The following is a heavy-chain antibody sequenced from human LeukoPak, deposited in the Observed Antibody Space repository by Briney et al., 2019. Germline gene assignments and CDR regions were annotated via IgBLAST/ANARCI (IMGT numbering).Heavy chain of an antibody. Sequence: GASVKVSCKASGYTFTSYGISWVRQAPGQGLEWMGWISAYNGNTNYAHKLQGRVTMTTDTSTSTAYMELRSLRSDDTAVYYCARQRGSTSWSSYYYYMDVWGKGTTVTVSS. CDR3: ARQRGSTSWSSYYYYMDV. J-gene: IGHJ6*03. CDR1: GYTFTSYG. D-gene: IGHD2-2*01. CDR2: ISAYNGNT. V-gene: IGHV1-18*01.